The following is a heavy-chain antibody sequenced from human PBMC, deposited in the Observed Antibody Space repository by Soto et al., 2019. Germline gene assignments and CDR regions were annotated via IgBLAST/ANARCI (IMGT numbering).Heavy chain of an antibody. Sequence: GGSLRLSCAASGFTFNSFAMSWIRQAPGKGLEWVSGVSASGGDTNYADYVKGRFTVSRDNSKNTLYLQMNSLRVEDTALYYCAKDRYFASGSYDYWGQGT. CDR1: GFTFNSFA. J-gene: IGHJ4*02. V-gene: IGHV3-23*01. CDR2: VSASGGDT. CDR3: AKDRYFASGSYDY. D-gene: IGHD3-10*01.